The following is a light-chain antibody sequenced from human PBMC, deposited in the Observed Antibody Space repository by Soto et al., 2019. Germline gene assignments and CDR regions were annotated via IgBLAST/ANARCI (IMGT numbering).Light chain of an antibody. CDR1: QGISNS. CDR3: QKYNSGPPGEA. V-gene: IGKV1-27*01. J-gene: IGKJ1*01. CDR2: AAS. Sequence: DIQMTQSPSSLSASVGDRVTITCRASQGISNSLAWYQQKPGKVPKLLIYAASTLQSGVPSRFSGSGSGTDFTLTITSLQPEDVATYYCQKYNSGPPGEAFGQGTEVEIK.